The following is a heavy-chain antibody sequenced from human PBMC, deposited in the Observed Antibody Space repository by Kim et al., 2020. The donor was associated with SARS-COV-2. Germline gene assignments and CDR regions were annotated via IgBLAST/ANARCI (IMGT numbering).Heavy chain of an antibody. D-gene: IGHD2-15*01. V-gene: IGHV3-9*01. Sequence: GGSLRLSCAASGFTFDDYAMHWVRQAPGKGLEWVSGISWNSGSIGYADSVKGRFTISRDNAKNSLYLQMNSLRAEDTALYYCAKGGYCSCGSCFNWFDP. CDR3: AKGGYCSCGSCFNWFDP. CDR2: ISWNSGSI. J-gene: IGHJ5*02. CDR1: GFTFDDYA.